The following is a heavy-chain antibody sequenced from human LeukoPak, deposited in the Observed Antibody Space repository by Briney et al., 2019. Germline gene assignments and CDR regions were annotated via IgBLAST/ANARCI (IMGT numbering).Heavy chain of an antibody. CDR1: GGSFSGYY. CDR3: ARSDDSSGYSDY. Sequence: SETLSLTCAVYGGSFSGYYWSWIRQPPGKGLEWIGEINHSGSTNYNPSLKSRVTISVDRSKNQFPLKLSSVTAADTAVYYCARSDDSSGYSDYWGQGTLVTVSS. CDR2: INHSGST. D-gene: IGHD3-22*01. V-gene: IGHV4-34*01. J-gene: IGHJ4*02.